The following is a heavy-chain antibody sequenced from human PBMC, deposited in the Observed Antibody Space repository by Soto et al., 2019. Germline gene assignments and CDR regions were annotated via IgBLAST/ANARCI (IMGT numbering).Heavy chain of an antibody. V-gene: IGHV3-49*04. J-gene: IGHJ6*02. D-gene: IGHD2-15*01. CDR3: VRDRGWWLTGYDTYGMDV. Sequence: GGSLRLSCTSSGFTLGDYAMSWVRQAPGKGLEWVGFIRSKAYGRTTEYAASVKGRFTISRDDSKDIAYLQIDSLKIEDSAVYYCVRDRGWWLTGYDTYGMDVWGQGTTVTVSS. CDR2: IRSKAYGRTT. CDR1: GFTLGDYA.